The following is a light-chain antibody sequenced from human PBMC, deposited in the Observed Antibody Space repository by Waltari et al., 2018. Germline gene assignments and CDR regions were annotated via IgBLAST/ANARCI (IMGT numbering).Light chain of an antibody. CDR3: QQRSNWPLT. CDR2: DGS. J-gene: IGKJ4*01. Sequence: EIVLTQSPATLSLSPGERATLSCSASQSVSSYLAWYQQKPGQAPRLLIYDGSNRDTGIPARFSGSGSGTDFTLTISSLEPEDFAVYYCQQRSNWPLTFGGGTKVEIK. V-gene: IGKV3-11*01. CDR1: QSVSSY.